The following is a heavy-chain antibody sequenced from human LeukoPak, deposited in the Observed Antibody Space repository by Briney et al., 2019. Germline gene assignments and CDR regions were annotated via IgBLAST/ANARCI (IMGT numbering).Heavy chain of an antibody. CDR3: ARGTPTRSFDY. Sequence: SVKVPCKASGGTFSSYAISWVRQAPGQGLEWMGRIIPILGIANYAQKFQGRVTITADKSTSTAYMELSSLRSEDTAVYYCARGTPTRSFDYWGQGTLVTVSS. D-gene: IGHD1-1*01. CDR2: IIPILGIA. J-gene: IGHJ4*02. CDR1: GGTFSSYA. V-gene: IGHV1-69*04.